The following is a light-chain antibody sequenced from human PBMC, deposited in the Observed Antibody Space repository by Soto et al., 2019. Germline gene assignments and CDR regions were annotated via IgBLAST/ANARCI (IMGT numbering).Light chain of an antibody. Sequence: DIQMTQYPSTLSASVGVRVTITCRASQSIGRFLAWYQHQPGKAPKLLIYDASTLESGVPSRFSGTGSGTEFTFSITSLQPEDFGTYYCQQCYMGWTFGQGTKVDSK. CDR2: DAS. V-gene: IGKV1-5*01. CDR3: QQCYMGWT. J-gene: IGKJ1*01. CDR1: QSIGRF.